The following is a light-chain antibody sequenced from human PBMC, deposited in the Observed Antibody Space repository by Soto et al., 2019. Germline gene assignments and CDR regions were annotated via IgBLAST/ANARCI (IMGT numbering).Light chain of an antibody. CDR3: QTWVTGIVV. Sequence: QPVLTQSPSASASLGASVKLTCTLSSGHSSYAIAWHQQQPEKGPRYLMHLNIDGSHSKGDGIPDRFSGSSSGAERYLTISRLQSEDEADYYCQTWVTGIVVFGGGTKLTVL. CDR2: LNIDGSH. CDR1: SGHSSYA. J-gene: IGLJ2*01. V-gene: IGLV4-69*01.